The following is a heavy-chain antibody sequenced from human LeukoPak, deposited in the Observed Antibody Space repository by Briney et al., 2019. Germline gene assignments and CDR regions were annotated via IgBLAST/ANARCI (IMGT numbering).Heavy chain of an antibody. J-gene: IGHJ4*02. Sequence: GGSLRLSCASSGFTVSSNYMTWVRQAPGKGLEWVSTIYSGGATYYADSVKGRFTISRDNAKNSLYLQMNSLRAEDTAVYYCARDYSSGWYPNFDYWGQGTLVTVSS. V-gene: IGHV3-66*01. D-gene: IGHD6-19*01. CDR3: ARDYSSGWYPNFDY. CDR1: GFTVSSNY. CDR2: IYSGGAT.